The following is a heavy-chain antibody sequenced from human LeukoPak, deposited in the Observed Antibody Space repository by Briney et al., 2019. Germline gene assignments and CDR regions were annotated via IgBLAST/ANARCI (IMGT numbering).Heavy chain of an antibody. Sequence: QPGGSLILSCAASGFTFSSYAMSWVRPAPGKGLEGVSSISGRGGSTYSADSGKGRFTISRDNSKNTLYLQMNSLRAEDTAVYYCAKYGGSWYVEYNFDYWGQGTLVTVSS. CDR1: GFTFSSYA. CDR2: ISGRGGST. D-gene: IGHD6-13*01. V-gene: IGHV3-23*01. J-gene: IGHJ4*02. CDR3: AKYGGSWYVEYNFDY.